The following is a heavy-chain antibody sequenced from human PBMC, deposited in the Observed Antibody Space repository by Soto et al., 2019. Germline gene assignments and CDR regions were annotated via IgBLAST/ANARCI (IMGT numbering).Heavy chain of an antibody. J-gene: IGHJ5*01. D-gene: IGHD1-26*01. CDR1: GDSVSSKSAA. CDR2: TYYRSKWST. CDR3: TRALSGSYDS. V-gene: IGHV6-1*01. Sequence: SQTLSLPCAISGDSVSSKSAAWNWIRQSPSRGLEWLGRTYYRSKWSTDYAVSVKSRITINPDTSKNQFSLQLNSVTPEDTAVYYCTRALSGSYDSWGQGTLVTVSS.